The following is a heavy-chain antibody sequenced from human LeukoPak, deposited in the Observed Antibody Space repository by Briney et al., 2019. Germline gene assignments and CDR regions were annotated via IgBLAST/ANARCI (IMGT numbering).Heavy chain of an antibody. CDR2: ISNSGSNT. D-gene: IGHD6-6*01. CDR3: AKGGPYSSSPVDY. J-gene: IGHJ4*02. Sequence: QPGGSLRLSCAASGFTFSSYWMHWVRQVPGKGLEWVSTISNSGSNTYYADSVKGRFTISRDNSKNTLHLQMNSLRAEDTAVYYCAKGGPYSSSPVDYWGQGTLVTVSS. CDR1: GFTFSSYW. V-gene: IGHV3-23*01.